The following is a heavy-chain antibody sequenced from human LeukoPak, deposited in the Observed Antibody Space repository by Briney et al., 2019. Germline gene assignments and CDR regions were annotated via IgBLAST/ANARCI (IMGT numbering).Heavy chain of an antibody. CDR3: ASPHQPYGRILYMLAKKTDDAFDI. CDR1: GLTFSSYS. D-gene: IGHD2-15*01. Sequence: GGSLRLSCAASGLTFSSYSMNWVRQAPGEGLEWVSSISHSSSYIYYTDSVKGRFTISRDNAENSLYLQMNSLSAEDTAVYYCASPHQPYGRILYMLAKKTDDAFDIWGQGTMVTVSS. V-gene: IGHV3-21*01. J-gene: IGHJ3*02. CDR2: ISHSSSYI.